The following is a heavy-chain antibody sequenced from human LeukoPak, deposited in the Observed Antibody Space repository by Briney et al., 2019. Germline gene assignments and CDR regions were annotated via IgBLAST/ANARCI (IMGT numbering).Heavy chain of an antibody. V-gene: IGHV3-11*01. CDR3: AKASFYGGTSYFGY. J-gene: IGHJ4*02. Sequence: GGSLRLSCAASGFTFSDYYMSWIRQAPGKGLEWVSYISSSGSTIYYADSVKGRFTISRDNAKNSLYLQMNSLRAEDTAVYYCAKASFYGGTSYFGYWGQGTLVTVSS. CDR2: ISSSGSTI. D-gene: IGHD4-23*01. CDR1: GFTFSDYY.